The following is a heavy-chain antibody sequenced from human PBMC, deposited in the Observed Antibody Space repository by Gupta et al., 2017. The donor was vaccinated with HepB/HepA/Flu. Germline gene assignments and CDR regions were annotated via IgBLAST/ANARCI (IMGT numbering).Heavy chain of an antibody. CDR2: INPNSGDT. Sequence: QVQLVQSGAEVKKPGASVKVSCKASGYTFTGYYNHWVRQAPGQGLEWLGWINPNSGDTNSAQNFQGRVTMTRDTSMSTAYMELSRLRSDDTALYYCARSLGSGRDDYWGQGTLVTVSS. CDR3: ARSLGSGRDDY. V-gene: IGHV1-2*02. J-gene: IGHJ4*02. CDR1: GYTFTGYY. D-gene: IGHD2-15*01.